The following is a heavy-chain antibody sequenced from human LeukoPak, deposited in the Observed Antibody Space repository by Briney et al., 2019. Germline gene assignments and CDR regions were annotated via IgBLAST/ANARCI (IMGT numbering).Heavy chain of an antibody. D-gene: IGHD2-15*01. J-gene: IGHJ5*02. CDR3: AADLRFDCSGGSCYSNWFDP. V-gene: IGHV1-58*02. CDR1: GFTFTSSA. Sequence: SVKVSCKASGFTFTSSAMQWVRQAHGQRLEWIGWIVVGSGNTNYAQKFQERVTITRDMSTSTAYMELSSLRSEDTAVYYCAADLRFDCSGGSCYSNWFDPWGQGTLVTVSS. CDR2: IVVGSGNT.